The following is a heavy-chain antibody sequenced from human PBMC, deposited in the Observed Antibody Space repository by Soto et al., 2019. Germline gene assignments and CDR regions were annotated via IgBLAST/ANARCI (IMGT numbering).Heavy chain of an antibody. J-gene: IGHJ6*03. Sequence: EVQLVESGGGLVQPGRSLRLSCAASGFTFDDYAMHWVRQAPGRGLEWVSRITWNSGTIDYADSVKGRLTISRDNAKNSVYLQRNSLRAEDAALFYCSKRWSLYYMDVWGKGTTVTVSS. CDR2: ITWNSGTI. D-gene: IGHD1-26*01. CDR3: SKRWSLYYMDV. V-gene: IGHV3-9*01. CDR1: GFTFDDYA.